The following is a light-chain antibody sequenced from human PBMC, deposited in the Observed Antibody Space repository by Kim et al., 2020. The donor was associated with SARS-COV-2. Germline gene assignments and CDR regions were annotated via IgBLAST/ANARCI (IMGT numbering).Light chain of an antibody. CDR1: QSISCY. V-gene: IGKV1-39*01. CDR2: AAC. J-gene: IGKJ1*01. CDR3: QQSYSAPKT. Sequence: ACIVYTVTFTCRASQSISCYFHWYLQKPGKSPKLLIYAACNLQSLLPSNFCVSGSGTDFTLTISSLQPVDFATYYCQQSYSAPKTFGHGNKVDIK.